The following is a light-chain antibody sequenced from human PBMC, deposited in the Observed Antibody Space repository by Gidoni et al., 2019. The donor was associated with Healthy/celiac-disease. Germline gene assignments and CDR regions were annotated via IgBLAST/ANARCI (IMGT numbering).Light chain of an antibody. CDR1: QSVSSN. CDR3: QQYNNWPQT. CDR2: GAS. Sequence: EIVMTQSPATLSVSPGERVPLSCRSSQSVSSNLAWYQQKPGQSPRLLIYGASTRATGVPARFSGSGSGTEVALTSSSLQSEDFAVYFCQQYNNWPQTFXQXTKVEIK. J-gene: IGKJ1*01. V-gene: IGKV3-15*01.